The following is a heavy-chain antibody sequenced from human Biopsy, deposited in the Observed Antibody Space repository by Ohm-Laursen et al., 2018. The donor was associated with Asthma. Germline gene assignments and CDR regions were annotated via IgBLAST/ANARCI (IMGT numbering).Heavy chain of an antibody. CDR3: ARGQKSAGDRWFDP. CDR1: GYTFIGCH. V-gene: IGHV1-2*06. J-gene: IGHJ5*02. CDR2: INPNSGGT. Sequence: EASVKASCKASGYTFIGCHIHWMRQAPGQGLEWMGRINPNSGGTNYAQKFQGRVTMTRDTSISTAYMEVSRLRSDDTAVYYCARGQKSAGDRWFDPWGQGTLVTVSS. D-gene: IGHD6-13*01.